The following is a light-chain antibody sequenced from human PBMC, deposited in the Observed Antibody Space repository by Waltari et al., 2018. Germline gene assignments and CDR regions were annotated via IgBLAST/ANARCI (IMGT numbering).Light chain of an antibody. CDR1: NIQSKS. CDR2: DEP. Sequence: SYVLTQAPSVSVAPGQTARITCEGDNIQSKSVHWYQQKPGQAPLLVVYDEPERPSGVPGRVSGSKSGTSASLAISGLRSEDEGDYYCAAWDDRLSGWVFGGGTKLTVL. CDR3: AAWDDRLSGWV. V-gene: IGLV3-21*02. J-gene: IGLJ3*02.